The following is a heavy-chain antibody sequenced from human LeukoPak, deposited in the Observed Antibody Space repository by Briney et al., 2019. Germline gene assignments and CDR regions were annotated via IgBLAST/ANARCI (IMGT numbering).Heavy chain of an antibody. CDR1: GGSISSSSYY. V-gene: IGHV4-39*01. D-gene: IGHD3-3*02. CDR3: ARTPVLAGYYFDY. Sequence: SETLSLTCTVSGGSISSSSYYLGWIRQPPGKGLEWIGSIYYSGSTYYNPSLKSRVTISVYTSKNQFSLKLSSVTAADTAVYYCARTPVLAGYYFDYWGQGTLVTVSS. J-gene: IGHJ4*02. CDR2: IYYSGST.